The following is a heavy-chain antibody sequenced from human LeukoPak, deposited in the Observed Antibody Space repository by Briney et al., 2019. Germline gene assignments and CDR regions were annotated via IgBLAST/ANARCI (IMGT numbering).Heavy chain of an antibody. D-gene: IGHD3-10*01. CDR1: GGSLSSSY. CDR3: ARAYGLPYYFDY. J-gene: IGHJ4*02. CDR2: IYYSGST. Sequence: SETLSLTCTVPGGSLSSSYSSWIRQPPGKGLEWIGYIYYSGSTNYNPSLKSRVTITVGTSKNQSSLKLSSVTAADTAVYYCARAYGLPYYFDYWGQGTLVTAS. V-gene: IGHV4-59*01.